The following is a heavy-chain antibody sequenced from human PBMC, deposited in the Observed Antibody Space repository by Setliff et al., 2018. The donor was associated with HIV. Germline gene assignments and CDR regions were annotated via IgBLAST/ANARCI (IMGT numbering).Heavy chain of an antibody. J-gene: IGHJ3*02. CDR1: GDTSSSHF. CDR2: ILPLFGTT. Sequence: SVKVSCKASGDTSSSHFISWVRQAPGQGPEWMGRILPLFGTTNLAQKFQGRVTITADKSTSTAYMELRSLTSADTAVYYCGREGGNTYGGAFDMWGQGTLVTV. D-gene: IGHD2-8*01. V-gene: IGHV1-69*06. CDR3: GREGGNTYGGAFDM.